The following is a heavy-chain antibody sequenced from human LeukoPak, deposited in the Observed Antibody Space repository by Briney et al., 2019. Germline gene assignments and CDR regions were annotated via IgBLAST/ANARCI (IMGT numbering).Heavy chain of an antibody. CDR3: EKDCSSSWYTPSYAFDI. CDR2: ISWDGGST. V-gene: IGHV3-43D*04. D-gene: IGHD6-13*01. CDR1: GFTFDDYA. J-gene: IGHJ3*02. Sequence: GGSLRLSCAASGFTFDDYAMHWVRQAPGRGLEWVSLISWDGGSTYYADSVKGRFTISRDNSKNSLYLQMNSLRAEDTALYYCEKDCSSSWYTPSYAFDIWGQGKMVTVSS.